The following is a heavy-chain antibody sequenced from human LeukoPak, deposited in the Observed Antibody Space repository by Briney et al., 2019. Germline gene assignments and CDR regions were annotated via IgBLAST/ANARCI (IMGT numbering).Heavy chain of an antibody. CDR1: GFTFRSYW. D-gene: IGHD3-10*01. CDR3: ARYYGSGGYAVDY. CDR2: INSDGSST. J-gene: IGHJ4*02. Sequence: GGSLRLSCAASGFTFRSYWMHWVRQAPGKGLVWVSRINSDGSSTSYADSVKGRFTISRDDAKNTLYLQMNSLRAEDTAVYYCARYYGSGGYAVDYWGQGTLVTVSS. V-gene: IGHV3-74*01.